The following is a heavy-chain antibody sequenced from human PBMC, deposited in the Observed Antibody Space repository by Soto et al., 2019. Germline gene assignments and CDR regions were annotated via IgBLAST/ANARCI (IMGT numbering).Heavy chain of an antibody. CDR3: AMAQDPSPYYANWFDP. CDR2: IIPIFGTA. Sequence: ASVKVSCKASGGTFSSYAISWVRQAPGQGLEWMGGIIPIFGTANYAQKFQGRVTITADESTSTAYMELSSLRSEDTAVYYCAMAQDPSPYYANWFDPWGQGTLVTVSS. J-gene: IGHJ5*02. V-gene: IGHV1-69*13. D-gene: IGHD3-10*01. CDR1: GGTFSSYA.